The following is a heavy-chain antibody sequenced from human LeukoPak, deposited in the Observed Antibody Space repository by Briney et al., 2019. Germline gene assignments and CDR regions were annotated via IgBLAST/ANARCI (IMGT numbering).Heavy chain of an antibody. CDR2: ISHTGTT. CDR3: ARELRGVADY. V-gene: IGHV4-39*02. Sequence: SETLSLTCIVSGDSISSSTYYWAWIRQPPGKGLEWIGSISHTGTTYYKPSLKSQVTISVDASKSQFSLRLNSVTAADTAVYFCARELRGVADYWGQGTLVTVSS. J-gene: IGHJ4*02. CDR1: GDSISSSTYY. D-gene: IGHD3-10*01.